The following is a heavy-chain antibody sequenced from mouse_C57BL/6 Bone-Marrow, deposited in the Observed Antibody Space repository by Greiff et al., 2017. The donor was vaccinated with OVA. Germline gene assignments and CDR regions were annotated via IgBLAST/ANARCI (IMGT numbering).Heavy chain of an antibody. Sequence: QVQLQQPGAELVRPGTSVKLSCKASGYTFTSYWMHWVKQRPGQGLEWIGVIDPSDSYTNYNQKFKGKATLTVATSSSTAYMQLSSLTSEDSAVYYCARKVRLFDYWGQGTTLTVSS. V-gene: IGHV1-59*01. J-gene: IGHJ2*01. CDR1: GYTFTSYW. CDR2: IDPSDSYT. D-gene: IGHD2-2*01. CDR3: ARKVRLFDY.